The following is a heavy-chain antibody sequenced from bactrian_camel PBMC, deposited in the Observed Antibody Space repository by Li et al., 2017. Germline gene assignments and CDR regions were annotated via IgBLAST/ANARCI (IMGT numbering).Heavy chain of an antibody. CDR1: RRSWC. Sequence: VQLVESGGGSVQAGESLRLSCVASRRSWCMAWFRQSPGKEREGVAAHDVVGMTTKYADYVKGRFTITKDNVENVLYLQMNRLQPGDSGIYYCAAARLCTTVLDTVSAYPYKGQGTQVTVS. CDR2: HDVVGMTT. V-gene: IGHV3S1*01. D-gene: IGHD2*01. J-gene: IGHJ4*01.